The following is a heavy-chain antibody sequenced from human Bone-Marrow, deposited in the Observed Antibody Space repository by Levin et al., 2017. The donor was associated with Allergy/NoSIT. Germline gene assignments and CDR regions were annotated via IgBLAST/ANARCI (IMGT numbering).Heavy chain of an antibody. CDR1: GFTFSSYS. CDR2: ISSSSSTI. Sequence: GGSLRLSCAASGFTFSSYSMNWVRQAPGKGLEWVSYISSSSSTIYYADSVKGRFTISRDNAKNSLYLQMNSLRAEDTAVYYCASLFGELLTPLGPHTYYGMDVWGQGTTVTVSS. D-gene: IGHD3-10*01. J-gene: IGHJ6*02. CDR3: ASLFGELLTPLGPHTYYGMDV. V-gene: IGHV3-48*01.